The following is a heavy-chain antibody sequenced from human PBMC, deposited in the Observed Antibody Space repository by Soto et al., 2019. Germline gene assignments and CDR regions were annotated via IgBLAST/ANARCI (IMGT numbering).Heavy chain of an antibody. J-gene: IGHJ6*02. D-gene: IGHD1-20*01. CDR1: GFTFSSYS. V-gene: IGHV3-48*01. Sequence: GGSLRLSCAASGFTFSSYSMNWVRQAPGKGLEWVSYISSSSSTIYYADSVKGRFTISRDNAKNSLYLQMNSLRAEDTAVYYCARAGLDNGKDYDYYYSYGMDVWGGGTTVTVCS. CDR3: ARAGLDNGKDYDYYYSYGMDV. CDR2: ISSSSSTI.